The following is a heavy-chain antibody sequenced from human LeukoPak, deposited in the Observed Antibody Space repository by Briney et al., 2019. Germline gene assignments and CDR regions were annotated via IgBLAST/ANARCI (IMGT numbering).Heavy chain of an antibody. V-gene: IGHV3-74*01. CDR3: AKDRSSGPHYYYGMDV. D-gene: IGHD6-25*01. CDR1: GFTFSFYW. CDR2: INNDGRST. Sequence: GGSLRLSCASSGFTFSFYWMHWVRQAPGKGLVWVSRINNDGRSTSYAGSVKGRFTISRDNAKDTLYLQMNSLRAEDTAVYYCAKDRSSGPHYYYGMDVWGRGTTVIVSS. J-gene: IGHJ6*02.